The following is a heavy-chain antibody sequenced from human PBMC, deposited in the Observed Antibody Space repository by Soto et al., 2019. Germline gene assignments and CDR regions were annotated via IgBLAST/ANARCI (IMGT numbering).Heavy chain of an antibody. CDR3: ARVYQQQLGYNWFDP. D-gene: IGHD6-13*01. Sequence: QVQLVQSGAEVKKPGYSVKVSCKASGGTFSSYTISWVRQAPGQGLEWMGRIIPILGIANYAQKFQGRVTITADKSTSTAYIELSSLRSEDTAVYYCARVYQQQLGYNWFDPWGQGTLVTVSS. J-gene: IGHJ5*02. CDR2: IIPILGIA. V-gene: IGHV1-69*02. CDR1: GGTFSSYT.